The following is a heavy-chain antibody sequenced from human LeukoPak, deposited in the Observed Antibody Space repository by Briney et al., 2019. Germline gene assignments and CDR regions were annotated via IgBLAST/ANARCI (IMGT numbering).Heavy chain of an antibody. V-gene: IGHV4-59*03. CDR1: GDSTSNFY. CDR2: IHYSGSS. J-gene: IGHJ5*01. Sequence: MPSETLSLTCTVSGDSTSNFYWNWIRQSPGKGLEWIGNIHYSGSSVYNPSLKSRGTISIDTSRRQFFLKLNSVTAAGTAVYFCALAPNSNWFDFWGPGTLVTVSS. CDR3: ALAPNSNWFDF. D-gene: IGHD2-8*01.